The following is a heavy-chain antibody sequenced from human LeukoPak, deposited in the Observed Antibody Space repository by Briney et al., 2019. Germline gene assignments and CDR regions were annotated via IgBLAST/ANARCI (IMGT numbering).Heavy chain of an antibody. D-gene: IGHD1-26*01. CDR3: ARARGGSYFDY. CDR2: IGTASDT. J-gene: IGHJ4*02. CDR1: GFILSSYD. V-gene: IGHV3-13*04. Sequence: GGSLTLSCAASGFILSSYDMHWASHPTGEGLEWVSAIGTASDTYYPVSVKGRITISRENAKNSLYLQMNSLRAGDTAVYYCARARGGSYFDYWGQGTLVTVSS.